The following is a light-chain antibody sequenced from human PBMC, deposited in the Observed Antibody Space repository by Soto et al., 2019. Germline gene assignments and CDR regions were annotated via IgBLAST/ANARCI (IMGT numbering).Light chain of an antibody. V-gene: IGLV2-14*03. Sequence: QSVLTRPTSESGSPGQSITISCTGNHNDIGTYDYVSWDQQHPGRASSLLIHGVTTRASVISGRFSASKSGLTAFLTISGLQPGDEAYYYCSSYNSMRIYVFGPGAKVTV. CDR3: SSYNSMRIYV. CDR1: HNDIGTYDY. CDR2: GVT. J-gene: IGLJ1*01.